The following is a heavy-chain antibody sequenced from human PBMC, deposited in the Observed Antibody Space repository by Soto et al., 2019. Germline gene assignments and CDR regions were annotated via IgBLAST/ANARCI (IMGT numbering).Heavy chain of an antibody. CDR1: GFTFSYYG. D-gene: IGHD6-13*01. CDR2: ISYDGSNK. Sequence: QVQLVESGGGVVQPGRSLRLSCAASGFTFSYYGMQWDRQAPGKGLEWVAVISYDGSNKYYADSVKGRFTISRDNSKNTLYLQMSSLRAEDTAVYYCAKETSGYSSSWSNYTGMDVWGQGTTVTVS. J-gene: IGHJ6*02. CDR3: AKETSGYSSSWSNYTGMDV. V-gene: IGHV3-30*18.